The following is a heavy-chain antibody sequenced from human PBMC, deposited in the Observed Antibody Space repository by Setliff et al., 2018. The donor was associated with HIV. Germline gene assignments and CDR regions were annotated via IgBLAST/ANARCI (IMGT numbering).Heavy chain of an antibody. V-gene: IGHV4-39*07. D-gene: IGHD1-26*01. Sequence: PSETLSLTCTVSGASSIYFWGWIRQPPGKGLEWIGSVYYSGSTYYNPSLKSRVTISMGTSKNQFSLKLNSVTAADTAVYYCAKDRSGSYRTFDYWGPGILVTVSS. CDR1: GASSIYF. J-gene: IGHJ4*02. CDR3: AKDRSGSYRTFDY. CDR2: VYYSGST.